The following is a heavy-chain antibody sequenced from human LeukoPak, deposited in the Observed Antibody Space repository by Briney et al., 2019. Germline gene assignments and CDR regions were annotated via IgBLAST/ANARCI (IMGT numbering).Heavy chain of an antibody. D-gene: IGHD2-2*01. Sequence: GGSLRLSCAASGFIFSNAWMSWVRQAPGKGLEWVGRIKSKTDGGTTDYAAPVKGRFIISRDDSKNTLYLQMNSVKTEDTAVYYCTTGGLEDIVVVPAANDYWGQGTLVTVSS. CDR2: IKSKTDGGTT. CDR3: TTGGLEDIVVVPAANDY. V-gene: IGHV3-15*01. J-gene: IGHJ4*02. CDR1: GFIFSNAW.